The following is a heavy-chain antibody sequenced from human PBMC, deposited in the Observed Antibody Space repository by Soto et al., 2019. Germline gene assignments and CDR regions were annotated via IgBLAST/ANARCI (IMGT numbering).Heavy chain of an antibody. CDR3: ATLWFGEGNY. V-gene: IGHV4-39*01. CDR2: IYYSGST. J-gene: IGHJ4*02. D-gene: IGHD3-10*01. CDR1: GGSISSSSYY. Sequence: QLQLQESGPGLVKPSETLSLTCTVSGGSISSSSYYWGWIRQPPGKGLEWIGSIYYSGSTYYNPSLKGRVTKSVDTPKSQFALQLSSVTAADTAAYYCATLWFGEGNYWGQGTLVTVSS.